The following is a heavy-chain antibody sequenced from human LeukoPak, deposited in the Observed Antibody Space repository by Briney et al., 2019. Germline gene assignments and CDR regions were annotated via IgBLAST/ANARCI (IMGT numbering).Heavy chain of an antibody. J-gene: IGHJ3*02. CDR2: IKKDGSEK. CDR1: GFTFSSYW. D-gene: IGHD6-13*01. Sequence: GGSLRLSCAASGFTFSSYWMSWVRQAPGKGLEWVANIKKDGSEKYYVDSVKGRFTISRDNAKNSLYLQMNSLRAEDTAVYYCASGWVAAAGSPDAFDIWGQGTMVTVSS. V-gene: IGHV3-7*01. CDR3: ASGWVAAAGSPDAFDI.